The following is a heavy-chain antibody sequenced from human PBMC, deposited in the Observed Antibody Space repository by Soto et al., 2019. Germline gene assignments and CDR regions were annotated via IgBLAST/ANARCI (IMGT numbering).Heavy chain of an antibody. CDR3: ARRGIVGATTNYYYYGMDV. J-gene: IGHJ6*02. CDR2: IIPIFGTA. CDR1: GGTFSGYA. Sequence: SVKVSCKASGGTFSGYAISWVRQAPGQGLEWMGGIIPIFGTANYAQKFQGRVTITADESTSTAYMELSSLRSEDTAVYYCARRGIVGATTNYYYYGMDVWGQGTTVTVSS. D-gene: IGHD1-26*01. V-gene: IGHV1-69*13.